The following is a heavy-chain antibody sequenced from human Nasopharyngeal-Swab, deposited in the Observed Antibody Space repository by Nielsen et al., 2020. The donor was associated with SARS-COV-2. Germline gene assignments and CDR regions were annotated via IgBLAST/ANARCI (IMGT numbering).Heavy chain of an antibody. J-gene: IGHJ5*02. CDR2: IDWEDDK. Sequence: SGPTLVKPTQTLTLTCTFSGFSLSTSEMCVSWIRQPPGKALEWLALIDWEDDKYYTTSLKTRLTISKDTSKNQVVLTMTNMDPVDTATYYCARTLRSGSDYTPWFDPWGQGALVTVSS. D-gene: IGHD3-10*02. V-gene: IGHV2-70*01. CDR3: ARTLRSGSDYTPWFDP. CDR1: GFSLSTSEMC.